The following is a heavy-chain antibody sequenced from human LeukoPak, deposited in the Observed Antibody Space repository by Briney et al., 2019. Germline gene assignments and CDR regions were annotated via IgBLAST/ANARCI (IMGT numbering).Heavy chain of an antibody. CDR3: ARGDCSSTICYSPMDV. CDR2: IFYSGST. V-gene: IGHV4-39*07. CDR1: GGSISTSNYY. D-gene: IGHD2-2*01. Sequence: PSETLSLTCTVSGGSISTSNYYWGWIRQPPGTGLEWIGNIFYSGSTYYSPSLRSRVTISLDTSGNQFSLKLNSVTAADTAVYYCARGDCSSTICYSPMDVWGKGTTVTVSS. J-gene: IGHJ6*03.